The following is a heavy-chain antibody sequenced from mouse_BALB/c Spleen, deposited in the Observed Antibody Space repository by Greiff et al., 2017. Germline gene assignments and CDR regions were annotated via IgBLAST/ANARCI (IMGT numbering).Heavy chain of an antibody. Sequence: DVQLVESGGGLVQPGGSRKLSCAASGFTFSSFGMHWVRQAPEKGLEWVAYISSGSSTIYYADTVKGRFTISRDNPKNTLFLQMTSLRSEDTAMYYCARFMITTDYYAMDYWGQGTSVTVSS. J-gene: IGHJ4*01. V-gene: IGHV5-17*02. D-gene: IGHD2-4*01. CDR1: GFTFSSFG. CDR3: ARFMITTDYYAMDY. CDR2: ISSGSSTI.